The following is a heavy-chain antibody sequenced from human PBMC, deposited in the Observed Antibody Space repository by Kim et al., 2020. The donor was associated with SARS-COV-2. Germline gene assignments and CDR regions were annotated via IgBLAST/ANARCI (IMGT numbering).Heavy chain of an antibody. J-gene: IGHJ4*02. CDR3: ARGESQSIAAAPHYY. CDR1: GFTFSSYG. D-gene: IGHD6-13*01. Sequence: GSLRLSCAASGFTFSSYGMHWVRQAPGKGLEWVAVISYDGSNKYYADSVKGRFTISRDNSKNTLYLQMNSLRAEDTAVYYCARGESQSIAAAPHYYWGQ. CDR2: ISYDGSNK. V-gene: IGHV3-33*05.